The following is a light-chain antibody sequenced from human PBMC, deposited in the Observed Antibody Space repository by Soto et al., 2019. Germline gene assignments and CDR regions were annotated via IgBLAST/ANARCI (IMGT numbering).Light chain of an antibody. Sequence: QSALTQPRSVSGSPGQSVTISCTGTSSDFGGYNYVSWYQHHPGKAPKLMIYDVSERPSGVPVRFSGSKSGNTASLTISGLQAEDEADYYCCSYAGTFYVFGTGTKLTVL. CDR2: DVS. J-gene: IGLJ1*01. V-gene: IGLV2-11*01. CDR3: CSYAGTFYV. CDR1: SSDFGGYNY.